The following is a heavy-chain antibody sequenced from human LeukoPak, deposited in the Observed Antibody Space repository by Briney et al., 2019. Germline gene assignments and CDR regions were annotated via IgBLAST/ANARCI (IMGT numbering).Heavy chain of an antibody. CDR1: GYTFTIYD. CDR2: MNPISGNT. CDR3: ARPYCSGGDCLRYFDL. J-gene: IGHJ2*01. D-gene: IGHD2-15*01. Sequence: GASVTVSCTASGYTFTIYDISWVRQATGQGLEWMGWMNPISGNTGYAQKFQGRVTMTRSTSISTAYMELSSLRSEDTAVYYCARPYCSGGDCLRYFDLWGRGTLITVSS. V-gene: IGHV1-8*01.